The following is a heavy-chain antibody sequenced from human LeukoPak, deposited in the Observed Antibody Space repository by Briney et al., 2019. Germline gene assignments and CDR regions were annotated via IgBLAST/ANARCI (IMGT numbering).Heavy chain of an antibody. CDR1: GYTFTSYY. J-gene: IGHJ4*02. Sequence: GASVKVSCKASGYTFTSYYMHWVRQAPGQGLEWMGIINPSGGSTSYARKFQGRVTMTRDMSTSTVYMELSSLRSEDTAVYYCARTGGSVHYGSGSYYRDWGQGTLVTVSS. CDR2: INPSGGST. CDR3: ARTGGSVHYGSGSYYRD. V-gene: IGHV1-46*01. D-gene: IGHD3-10*01.